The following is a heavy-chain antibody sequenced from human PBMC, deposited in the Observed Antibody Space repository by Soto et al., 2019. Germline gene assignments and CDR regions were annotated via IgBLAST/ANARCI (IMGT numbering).Heavy chain of an antibody. CDR3: ARDRGYSGYDRVEY. CDR1: GFTFSSYW. CDR2: IKQDGSEK. D-gene: IGHD5-12*01. J-gene: IGHJ4*02. Sequence: GGSLRLSCAASGFTFSSYWMSWVRQAPGKGLEWVANIKQDGSEKYYVDSVKGRFTISRDNAKNSLYLQMNSLRAEDTAVYYCARDRGYSGYDRVEYWDQGTLVSVSS. V-gene: IGHV3-7*01.